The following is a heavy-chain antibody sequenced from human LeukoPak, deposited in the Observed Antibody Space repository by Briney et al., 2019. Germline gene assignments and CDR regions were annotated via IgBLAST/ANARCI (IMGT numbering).Heavy chain of an antibody. D-gene: IGHD1-14*01. Sequence: PGGSLRLSCAASGFTFSTFSMAWVRQAPGKGLEWVSYISRTGTSIHYADSMRGRFTISRDNTKSSLYLQMNSLRVEDTALYFCARTTVAGTIQYWGQGTLVIVSS. J-gene: IGHJ1*01. CDR1: GFTFSTFS. CDR2: ISRTGTSI. CDR3: ARTTVAGTIQY. V-gene: IGHV3-21*01.